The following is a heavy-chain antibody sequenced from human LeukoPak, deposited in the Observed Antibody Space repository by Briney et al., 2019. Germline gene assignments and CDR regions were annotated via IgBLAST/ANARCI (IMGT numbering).Heavy chain of an antibody. CDR2: IRYDGSNK. D-gene: IGHD2-21*01. V-gene: IGHV3-30*02. CDR3: AKDRVAYCGGDCYSGTFDY. CDR1: GFTFSSYG. J-gene: IGHJ4*02. Sequence: GGSLRLSCAASGFTFSSYGMHWVRQAPGKGLEWVAFIRYDGSNKYYADSVKGRFTISRDNSKNTLYLQMNSLRAEDTAVYYCAKDRVAYCGGDCYSGTFDYWGQGTLVTVSS.